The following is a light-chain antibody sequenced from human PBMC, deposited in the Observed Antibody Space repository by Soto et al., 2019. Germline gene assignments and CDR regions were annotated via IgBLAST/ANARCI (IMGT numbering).Light chain of an antibody. CDR1: QSISSW. J-gene: IGKJ1*01. Sequence: DIQMTQSPSTLSASVGDRVTITCRASQSISSWLAWYQQKPGQAPKLLIYDASSLESGVPSRFSGSGSGTEFTLTISSLQPDDVANYYCQQYNSYSTFGQGTKVEIK. V-gene: IGKV1-5*01. CDR3: QQYNSYST. CDR2: DAS.